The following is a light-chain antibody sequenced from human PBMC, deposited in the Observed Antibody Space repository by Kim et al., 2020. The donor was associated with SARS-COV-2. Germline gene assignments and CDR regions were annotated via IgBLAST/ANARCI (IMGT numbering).Light chain of an antibody. J-gene: IGLJ3*02. CDR1: SLKTYY. CDR2: GHN. V-gene: IGLV3-19*01. CDR3: GSRDNSGDHPV. Sequence: ALGQTVSSTCHGDSLKTYYTSWFQRKPGQAPVLVIYGHNNRPSGISDRFSGSISGNTASLTITGAQAEDEGDYFCGSRDNSGDHPVFGGGTQLTVL.